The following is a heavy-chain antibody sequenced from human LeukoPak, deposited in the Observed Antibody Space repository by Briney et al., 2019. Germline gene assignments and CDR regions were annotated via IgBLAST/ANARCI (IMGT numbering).Heavy chain of an antibody. CDR3: ARMKVIKGASLDY. D-gene: IGHD2-21*01. CDR1: GFSFSKYA. J-gene: IGHJ4*02. Sequence: PGGSLRLSCAASGFSFSKYAMHWVRQAPGKGLEWVAVISFDETKKYYADSVKGRFTISRDNSNNTLFLQMNSVKTEDTAVYFCARMKVIKGASLDYWSQGSLVTVSS. V-gene: IGHV3-30-3*01. CDR2: ISFDETKK.